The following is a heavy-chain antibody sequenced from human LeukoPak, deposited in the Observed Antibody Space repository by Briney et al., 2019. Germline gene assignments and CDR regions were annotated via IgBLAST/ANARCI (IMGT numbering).Heavy chain of an antibody. CDR1: GFTFSSYW. D-gene: IGHD1-26*01. V-gene: IGHV3-74*01. J-gene: IGHJ5*02. Sequence: GGSLRLSCAASGFTFSSYWMHWVRQASGKGLVWVSRINSDGSSTSYADSVKGRFTISRDNAKNTLYLQMNSLRAEDTAVYYCARTIVGATQGNWFDPWGQGTLVTVSS. CDR2: INSDGSST. CDR3: ARTIVGATQGNWFDP.